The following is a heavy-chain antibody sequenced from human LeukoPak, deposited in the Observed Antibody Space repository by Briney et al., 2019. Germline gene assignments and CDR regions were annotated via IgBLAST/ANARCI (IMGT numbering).Heavy chain of an antibody. V-gene: IGHV3-23*01. J-gene: IGHJ4*02. CDR3: AKDRIMYGDYGTTFDY. Sequence: PGGSLRLSCAASEFTVSSNAMTWVRQAPGRGLEWVSAISGSGGSTYYADSVKGRFTISRDNSKNTLYLQMNSLRAEDTAVYYCAKDRIMYGDYGTTFDYWGQGTLVTVSS. CDR2: ISGSGGST. CDR1: EFTVSSNA. D-gene: IGHD4-17*01.